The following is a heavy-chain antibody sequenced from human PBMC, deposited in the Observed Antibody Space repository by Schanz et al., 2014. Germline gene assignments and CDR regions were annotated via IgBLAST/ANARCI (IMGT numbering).Heavy chain of an antibody. V-gene: IGHV3-33*06. CDR3: AKQFLSYYFYGMDV. Sequence: LVESGGGVVQPGRSLRLSCAASGFTFSSYGMHWVRQVPGKGLEWVAVVCYDGSKKYYADSVKGRFTTSRDNSKNTMYLQMDSLRPEDTAVYYCAKQFLSYYFYGMDVWGQGTTVSVSS. CDR1: GFTFSSYG. CDR2: VCYDGSKK. J-gene: IGHJ6*02.